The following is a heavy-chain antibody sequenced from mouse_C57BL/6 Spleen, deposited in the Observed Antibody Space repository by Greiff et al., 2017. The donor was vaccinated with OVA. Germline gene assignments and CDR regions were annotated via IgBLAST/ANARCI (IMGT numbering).Heavy chain of an antibody. CDR2: IHPNSGST. V-gene: IGHV1-64*01. CDR1: GYTFTSYW. Sequence: VQLQQPGAELVKPGASVKLSCKASGYTFTSYWMHWVKQRPGQGLEWIGMIHPNSGSTNYNEKFKSKATLTVDKSSSTAYMQLSSLTSEDSAVYYCARSLSLYAMDYWGQGTSVTVSS. CDR3: ARSLSLYAMDY. J-gene: IGHJ4*01. D-gene: IGHD1-1*02.